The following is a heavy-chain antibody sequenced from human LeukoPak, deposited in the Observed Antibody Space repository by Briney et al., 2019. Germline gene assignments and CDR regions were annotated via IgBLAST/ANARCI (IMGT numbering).Heavy chain of an antibody. Sequence: SETLSLTCTVSGGSIHSYYWSWIRQSPGKGLEWIGYVYYSGSTNYNPSLKSRVTISVDTSRNQFSLKLSSVTAADTAVYYCARGRKWLQFLFDYWGQGTLVTVSS. D-gene: IGHD5-24*01. CDR3: ARGRKWLQFLFDY. J-gene: IGHJ4*02. CDR1: GGSIHSYY. V-gene: IGHV4-59*01. CDR2: VYYSGST.